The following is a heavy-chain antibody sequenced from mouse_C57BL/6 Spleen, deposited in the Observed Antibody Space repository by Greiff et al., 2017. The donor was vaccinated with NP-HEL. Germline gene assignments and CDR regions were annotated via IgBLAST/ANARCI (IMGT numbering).Heavy chain of an antibody. CDR3: ARYIYDGYSDY. Sequence: VQLQQSGPELVKPGASVKISCKASGYTFTDYYMNWVKQSHGKSLEWIGDINPDNGGTSYIQKFKGKATLTVDKSSSTAYMELRSLTSEDSAVYYCARYIYDGYSDYWGQGTTLTVSS. CDR1: GYTFTDYY. V-gene: IGHV1-26*01. CDR2: INPDNGGT. D-gene: IGHD2-3*01. J-gene: IGHJ2*01.